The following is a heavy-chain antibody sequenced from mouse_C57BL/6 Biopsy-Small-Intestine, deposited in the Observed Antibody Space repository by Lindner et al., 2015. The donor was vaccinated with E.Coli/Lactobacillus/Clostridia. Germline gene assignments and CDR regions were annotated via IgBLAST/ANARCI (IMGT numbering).Heavy chain of an antibody. D-gene: IGHD1-1*01. CDR1: GFTFSDYY. Sequence: VQLQESGPVLVKPGASVKMSCKASGFTFSDYYLNWVKQSHGKSLEWIGTINPDNGGVSSNQKFKGRATLTVDKSSNTAYMELHSLTSEDSAVYFCARHHYGTSYYFDYWGQGTTLTVSS. CDR2: INPDNGGV. CDR3: ARHHYGTSYYFDY. J-gene: IGHJ2*01. V-gene: IGHV1-19*01.